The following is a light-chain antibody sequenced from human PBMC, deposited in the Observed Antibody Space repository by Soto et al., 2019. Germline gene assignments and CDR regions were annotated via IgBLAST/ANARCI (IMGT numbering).Light chain of an antibody. J-gene: IGKJ3*01. Sequence: ENVLTQSPGTLSLSPGERATLSCRASQSVSSSYLAWYQQKPGQAPRLLIYGASSRATGIPDRFSGSGSGTDFTLTISRLEAEDFAVYYCQQYGSSLLFTFGPGTKVDIK. CDR1: QSVSSSY. CDR3: QQYGSSLLFT. V-gene: IGKV3-20*01. CDR2: GAS.